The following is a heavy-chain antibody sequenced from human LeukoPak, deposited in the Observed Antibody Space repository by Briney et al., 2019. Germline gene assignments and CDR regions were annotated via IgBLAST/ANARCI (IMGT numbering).Heavy chain of an antibody. CDR2: ISSSGRTT. J-gene: IGHJ4*02. V-gene: IGHV3-48*02. Sequence: GGSLRLSCEGSGFTFSSYSMNWVRQAPGKGLEWGSYISSSGRTTYYADSVTGRFTISRDNARNSLYLQMNSLRDEDTAVYYCARGSGEYYWGQGTLVTVSS. CDR3: ARGSGEYY. CDR1: GFTFSSYS. D-gene: IGHD3-10*01.